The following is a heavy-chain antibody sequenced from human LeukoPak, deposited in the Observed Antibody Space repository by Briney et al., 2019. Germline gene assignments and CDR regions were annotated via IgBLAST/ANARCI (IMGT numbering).Heavy chain of an antibody. CDR1: GGSISSSHYY. J-gene: IGHJ6*03. CDR2: IYYSGTT. CDR3: ARQISDCYYYYIDV. Sequence: PSETPSLTCTVSGGSISSSHYYWGWIRQTPGKGLEWIGTIYYSGTTYYNPSLESRATISEDTSKNQFSLTLRSVTAADTAVYYCARQISDCYYYYIDVWGKGTTVTVSS. D-gene: IGHD3-10*01. V-gene: IGHV4-39*01.